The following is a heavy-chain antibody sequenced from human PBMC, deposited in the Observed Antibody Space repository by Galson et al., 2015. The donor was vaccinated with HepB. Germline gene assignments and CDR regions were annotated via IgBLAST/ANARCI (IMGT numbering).Heavy chain of an antibody. CDR2: ISAYNGNT. D-gene: IGHD3-10*01. V-gene: IGHV1-18*04. J-gene: IGHJ6*02. Sequence: SVKVSCKASGYTFTSYGISWVRQAPGQGLEWMGWISAYNGNTNYAQKLQGRVTMTTDTSTSTAYMELRSLRSDDTAVYYCARTGGGVYYGSGSYTPLGGMDVWGQGTTVTVSS. CDR1: GYTFTSYG. CDR3: ARTGGGVYYGSGSYTPLGGMDV.